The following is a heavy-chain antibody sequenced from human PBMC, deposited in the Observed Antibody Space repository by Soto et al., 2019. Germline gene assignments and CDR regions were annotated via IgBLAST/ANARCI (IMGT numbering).Heavy chain of an antibody. Sequence: GGSLRLSCAASGFTFSSYGMHWVRQAPGKGLEWVAVIWYDGNNKYYADSVKGRFTISRDNSKSTLYLQMRSLRAEDTSVYYCARDNHSSGWYFVPSYWGQGAQVTVSS. CDR1: GFTFSSYG. V-gene: IGHV3-33*01. D-gene: IGHD6-19*01. CDR3: ARDNHSSGWYFVPSY. J-gene: IGHJ4*02. CDR2: IWYDGNNK.